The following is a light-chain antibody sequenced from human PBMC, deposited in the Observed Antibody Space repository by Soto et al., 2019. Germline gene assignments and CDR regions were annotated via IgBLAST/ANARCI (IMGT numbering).Light chain of an antibody. J-gene: IGKJ4*01. CDR1: QSVSSN. CDR2: GAS. Sequence: EIVMTQSPATLSVSPGERATLSCRASQSVSSNFAWYQQKPGQAPRLLIYGASTRATGIPARFSGSGSGTEFTLTISSLQSEDFAVYYWQQYNNWPSLTFGGGTKVEIK. V-gene: IGKV3-15*01. CDR3: QQYNNWPSLT.